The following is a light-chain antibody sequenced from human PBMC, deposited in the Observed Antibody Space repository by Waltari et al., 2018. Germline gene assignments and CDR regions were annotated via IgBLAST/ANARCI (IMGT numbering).Light chain of an antibody. J-gene: IGKJ4*01. Sequence: ELVLTQSPGTLSLSPGARATLSCRASQSVSSAFLAWYQQKPGQAPRLLIYGASYRATGIPDRFSGSGSGADFTLAINRLEPEDFAVYYCQHYVNSPQVTFGGGTKVEIK. CDR3: QHYVNSPQVT. CDR1: QSVSSAF. CDR2: GAS. V-gene: IGKV3-20*01.